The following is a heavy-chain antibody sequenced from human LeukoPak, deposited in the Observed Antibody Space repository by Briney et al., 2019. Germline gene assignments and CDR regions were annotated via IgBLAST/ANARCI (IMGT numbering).Heavy chain of an antibody. CDR3: SRARWYSSDY. D-gene: IGHD5-24*01. CDR1: GFTFSRHG. Sequence: GESLRLSCAASGFTFSRHGMNWVRQAPGKGLVWVSSINSDGSGASYMDSVKGRFTVSRDNAKNTLYLQMNSLRAEDTAVYYCSRARWYSSDYWGQGTLVTVSS. J-gene: IGHJ4*02. CDR2: INSDGSGA. V-gene: IGHV3-74*01.